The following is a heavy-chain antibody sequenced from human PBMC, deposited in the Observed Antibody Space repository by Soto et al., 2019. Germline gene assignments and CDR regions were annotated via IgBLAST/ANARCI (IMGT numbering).Heavy chain of an antibody. J-gene: IGHJ4*02. D-gene: IGHD3-22*01. V-gene: IGHV3-23*01. CDR3: AKFSRRSYYDSSGYH. CDR1: GFTFSSYA. CDR2: ISGSGSPT. Sequence: GGSLRLSCAASGFTFSSYAMHWVRQAPGKGLVWVSAISGSGSPTYYADSVKGRFTISRDNSKNTLYLQMNSLRAEDTAVYYCAKFSRRSYYDSSGYHWGQGTLVTVSS.